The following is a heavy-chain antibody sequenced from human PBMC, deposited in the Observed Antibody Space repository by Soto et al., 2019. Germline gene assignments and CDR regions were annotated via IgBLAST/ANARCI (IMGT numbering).Heavy chain of an antibody. D-gene: IGHD2-2*01. CDR1: GYTFTNYG. Sequence: ASVKVSCKASGYTFTNYGITWVRQAPGQGREWMGWISGYNGDTNYVQNLQGRVTMTTDTSTSTAYMEVRNLRSDDTAVYYCARDQDIVVVPGAGGGIDVWG. V-gene: IGHV1-18*01. CDR2: ISGYNGDT. J-gene: IGHJ6*02. CDR3: ARDQDIVVVPGAGGGIDV.